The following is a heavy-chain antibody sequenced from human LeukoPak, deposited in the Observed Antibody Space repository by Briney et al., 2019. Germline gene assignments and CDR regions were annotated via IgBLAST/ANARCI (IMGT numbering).Heavy chain of an antibody. V-gene: IGHV3-7*01. CDR3: ARDKDYGDFPYYFDY. Sequence: GGSLRLSCAASGFTFSSYWMSWVRQAPGKGLEWVANIKQDGSEKYYVDSVKGRFTISRDNAKNSLYLQMNSLRAEDTAVYYCARDKDYGDFPYYFDYWGQGTLVTVSS. D-gene: IGHD4-17*01. CDR1: GFTFSSYW. J-gene: IGHJ4*02. CDR2: IKQDGSEK.